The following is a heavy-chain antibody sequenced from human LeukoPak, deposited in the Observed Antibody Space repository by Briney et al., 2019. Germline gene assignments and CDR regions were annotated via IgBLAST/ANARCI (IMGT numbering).Heavy chain of an antibody. CDR3: ARGRQDVTMIVVVMTAVSYYLDV. V-gene: IGHV4-34*01. CDR2: MNPIGTP. D-gene: IGHD3-22*01. Sequence: ASQTRSLTCAVYGGPFSCYYWTWIRQTPEKGMEWIGEMNPIGTPNYNPSFKSGVTISVNTSTNQFSLELSSVTAADTAVSYCARGRQDVTMIVVVMTAVSYYLDVWGKGTKVTVS. J-gene: IGHJ6*03. CDR1: GGPFSCYY.